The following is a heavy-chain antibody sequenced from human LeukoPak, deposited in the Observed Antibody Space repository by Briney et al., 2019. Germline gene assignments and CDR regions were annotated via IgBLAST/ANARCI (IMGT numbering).Heavy chain of an antibody. CDR1: GGSFSGYY. D-gene: IGHD3-10*01. CDR2: IYYSGST. CDR3: AGSMVRGVITGRDY. J-gene: IGHJ4*02. V-gene: IGHV4-59*01. Sequence: SETLSLTCAVYGGSFSGYYWSWIRQPPGKGLEWIGYIYYSGSTNYNPSLKSRVTISVDTSKNQFSLKLSSVTAADTAVYYCAGSMVRGVITGRDYWGQGTLVTVSS.